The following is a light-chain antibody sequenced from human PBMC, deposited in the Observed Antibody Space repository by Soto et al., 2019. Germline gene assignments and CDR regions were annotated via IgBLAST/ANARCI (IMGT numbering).Light chain of an antibody. CDR2: GAS. J-gene: IGKJ3*01. V-gene: IGKV3-20*01. Sequence: EIVLTQSPGTLSWSPGERATLSCWASQSVSSTYLGWYQQKPGQAPRLLISGASNRATGIPDRFSGSGSGTDFTLTISRLAPEDFAVYYCQQFGTIPFTFGPGTKVDV. CDR1: QSVSSTY. CDR3: QQFGTIPFT.